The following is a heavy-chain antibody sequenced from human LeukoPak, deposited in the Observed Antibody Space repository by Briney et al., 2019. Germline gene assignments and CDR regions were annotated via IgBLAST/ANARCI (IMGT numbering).Heavy chain of an antibody. Sequence: GGSLRLSCAASGFTFDDYAMHWVRQAPGKGLEWVSGISWNSGSIGYADSVKGRFSISRDNAKNTLYLQMNSLRAEDTAVYYCARGLSGYASSLGYWGQGTLVTVSA. J-gene: IGHJ4*02. V-gene: IGHV3-9*01. CDR2: ISWNSGSI. D-gene: IGHD6-6*01. CDR3: ARGLSGYASSLGY. CDR1: GFTFDDYA.